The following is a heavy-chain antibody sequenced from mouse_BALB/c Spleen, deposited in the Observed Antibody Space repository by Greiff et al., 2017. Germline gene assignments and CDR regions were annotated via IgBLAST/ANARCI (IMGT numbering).Heavy chain of an antibody. D-gene: IGHD2-1*01. V-gene: IGHV1S135*01. Sequence: VQLQQSGPELMKPGASVKISCKASGYSFTSYYMHWVKQSHGKSLEWIGYIDPFNGGTSYNQKFKGKATLTVDKSSSTAYMHLSSLTSEDSAVYYCARGPYGNLDAMDYWGQGTSVTVSS. CDR2: IDPFNGGT. J-gene: IGHJ4*01. CDR1: GYSFTSYY. CDR3: ARGPYGNLDAMDY.